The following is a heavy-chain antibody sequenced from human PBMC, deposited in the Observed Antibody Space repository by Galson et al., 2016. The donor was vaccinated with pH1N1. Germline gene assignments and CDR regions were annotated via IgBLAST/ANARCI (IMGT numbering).Heavy chain of an antibody. CDR3: AGHLFSASESPFEY. Sequence: LRLSCAASGFTFSHYWMSWVRQAPGKGLEWVANIKENGSEKYYLDSVKGRFTISRDNAKHSVSLQLDSPRAEDTAVYYCAGHLFSASESPFEYWGQGALVTVSS. CDR2: IKENGSEK. D-gene: IGHD3-16*01. V-gene: IGHV3-7*01. J-gene: IGHJ4*02. CDR1: GFTFSHYW.